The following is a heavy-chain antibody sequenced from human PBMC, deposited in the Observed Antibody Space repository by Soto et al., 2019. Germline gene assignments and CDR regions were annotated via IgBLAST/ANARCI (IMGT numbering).Heavy chain of an antibody. D-gene: IGHD6-19*01. CDR2: ICCDGSNK. J-gene: IGHJ4*02. CDR3: ANGASIAVAGTGDYFDY. CDR1: GLKFGSYA. Sequence: RHSNAAAGLKFGSYAMSWIRKDPGKGLEWVAVICCDGSNKYYADSVKGRFTISRDNSKNTLYLQMNSLRAEDTAVYYCANGASIAVAGTGDYFDYWGQGTLVTVSS. V-gene: IGHV3-30*18.